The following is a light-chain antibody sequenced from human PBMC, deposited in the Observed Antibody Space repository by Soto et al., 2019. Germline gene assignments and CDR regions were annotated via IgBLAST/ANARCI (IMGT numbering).Light chain of an antibody. V-gene: IGKV1-5*03. CDR3: QQYSTYSWT. J-gene: IGKJ1*01. CDR2: KAS. Sequence: DIQMTQSPSTLSASVGDRVAITCRASQSISNWLAWYQQKPGKAPKLLIYKASSLESGVPPRFSGSGSGTEFTLTISSLQPDDFATYYCQQYSTYSWTFGQGTKVEIK. CDR1: QSISNW.